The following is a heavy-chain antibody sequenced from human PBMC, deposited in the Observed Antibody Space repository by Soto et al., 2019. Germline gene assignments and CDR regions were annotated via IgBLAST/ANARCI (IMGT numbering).Heavy chain of an antibody. CDR3: AKDRVRTPNGADSFDV. J-gene: IGHJ3*01. CDR1: GYAFGAYY. V-gene: IGHV1-2*02. CDR2: INPHGGGA. D-gene: IGHD2-8*01. Sequence: QVQLVQSGAEVKKPGDSVKVSCKASGYAFGAYYIYWVRQAPGQGLEWMGYINPHGGGARYVQEFRDRLTITTDTPKDTAYMELRSLTSDDTAIYYCAKDRVRTPNGADSFDVWGQGTSVTVS.